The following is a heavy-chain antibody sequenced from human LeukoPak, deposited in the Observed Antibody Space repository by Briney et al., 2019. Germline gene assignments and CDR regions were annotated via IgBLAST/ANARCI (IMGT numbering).Heavy chain of an antibody. J-gene: IGHJ6*03. V-gene: IGHV1-18*01. CDR3: ARSGYDDYYYYYMDV. Sequence: ASVKVSCKASGYTFTSYGISWVRQAPGHGLEWMGWISAYNGNTNYAQKLQGRVTMTTDTSTSTAYMELRSLRSDDTAVYYCARSGYDDYYYYYMDVWGKGTTVTVSS. CDR1: GYTFTSYG. D-gene: IGHD5-12*01. CDR2: ISAYNGNT.